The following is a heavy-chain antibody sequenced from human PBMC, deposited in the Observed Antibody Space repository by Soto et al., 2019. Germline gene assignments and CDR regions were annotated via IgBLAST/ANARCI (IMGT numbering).Heavy chain of an antibody. D-gene: IGHD4-4*01. J-gene: IGHJ4*02. V-gene: IGHV3-7*03. CDR2: IKQDGSEK. CDR1: GIIFSDYW. CDR3: ASGTTVTTSDY. Sequence: PGGSLRLSCAASGIIFSDYWMSWVRQAPGKGLEWVANIKQDGSEKYYGDSVKGRFTISRDNAKNSVYLQMNSLRGDDTAVYYCASGTTVTTSDYWGQGTLVTVSS.